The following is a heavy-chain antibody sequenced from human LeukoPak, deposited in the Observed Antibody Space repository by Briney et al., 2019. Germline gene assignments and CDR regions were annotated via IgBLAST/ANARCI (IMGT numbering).Heavy chain of an antibody. J-gene: IGHJ3*02. V-gene: IGHV3-21*01. Sequence: PGGSLRLSCAASGFTFSSYSMNWVRQAPGKGLEWVSSISSSSSYIYYADSVKGRFTISRDNAKNSLYLQMNSLRAEDTAVYYCARNGNYYDSSGYSSDAFDIWGQGTMVTVSS. D-gene: IGHD3-22*01. CDR2: ISSSSSYI. CDR3: ARNGNYYDSSGYSSDAFDI. CDR1: GFTFSSYS.